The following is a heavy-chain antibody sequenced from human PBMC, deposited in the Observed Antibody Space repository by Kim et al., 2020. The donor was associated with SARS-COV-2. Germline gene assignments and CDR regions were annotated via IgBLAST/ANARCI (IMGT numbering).Heavy chain of an antibody. J-gene: IGHJ4*02. CDR3: TRHGSGSAGGY. V-gene: IGHV1-3*01. Sequence: TTQYSQRFQARVTFTRDTSAGTAYMELSSLRSEDTAVYFCTRHGSGSAGGYWGQGTLVTVSS. D-gene: IGHD3-10*01. CDR2: TT.